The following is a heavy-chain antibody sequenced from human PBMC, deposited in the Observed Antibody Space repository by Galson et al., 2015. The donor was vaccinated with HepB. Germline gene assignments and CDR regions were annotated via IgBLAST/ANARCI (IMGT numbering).Heavy chain of an antibody. V-gene: IGHV1-8*01. CDR3: TTVVLIPTNIGGEALDG. CDR1: GYAFTTSD. Sequence: SVKVSCKASGYAFTTSDINWVRQATGQGLDWMGWMNPNTGDTAYAQKFQGRLTMTRDTTVSTAYMELSSLTSEDTAIYYCTTVVLIPTNIGGEALDGRGPGTLVNVSS. J-gene: IGHJ3*01. CDR2: MNPNTGDT. D-gene: IGHD1-26*01.